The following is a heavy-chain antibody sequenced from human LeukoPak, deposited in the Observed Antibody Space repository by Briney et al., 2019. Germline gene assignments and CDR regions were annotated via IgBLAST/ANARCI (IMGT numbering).Heavy chain of an antibody. CDR2: IYYSGST. CDR3: ARRILRGGYYMDV. Sequence: SETLSLTCTVSGGSISSSSYYRGWIRQPPGKGLEWIGSIYYSGSTYYNPSLKSRVPISVDTSKNQFSLKLSSVTAADTAVYYCARRILRGGYYMDVWGKGTTVTVSS. V-gene: IGHV4-39*01. D-gene: IGHD3-10*01. CDR1: GGSISSSSYY. J-gene: IGHJ6*03.